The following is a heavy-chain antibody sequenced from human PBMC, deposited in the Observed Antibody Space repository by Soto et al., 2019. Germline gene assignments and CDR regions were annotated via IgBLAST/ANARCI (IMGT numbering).Heavy chain of an antibody. CDR3: ARVPRFDWLSLYYYYYMDV. Sequence: GGSLRLSCAASGFTFSSYSMNWVRQAPGKGLEWVSSISSSSSYIYYADSVKGRFTISRDNAKNSLYLQMNSLRAEDTAVYYCARVPRFDWLSLYYYYYMDVWGKGTTVTSP. CDR2: ISSSSSYI. V-gene: IGHV3-21*01. D-gene: IGHD3-9*01. J-gene: IGHJ6*03. CDR1: GFTFSSYS.